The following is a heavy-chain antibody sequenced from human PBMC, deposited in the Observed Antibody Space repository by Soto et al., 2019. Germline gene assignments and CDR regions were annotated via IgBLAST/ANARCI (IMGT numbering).Heavy chain of an antibody. CDR3: ARQDDYNSGYSFDY. CDR1: GGSISSSSYY. V-gene: IGHV4-39*01. J-gene: IGHJ4*02. Sequence: SETLSLTCTVSGGSISSSSYYWGWIRQPPGKGLEWIGSIYYSGSTYYNPSLKSRVTISVDTSKNHFSLKLSSVTAADTAVYYCARQDDYNSGYSFDYWGQGTLVTVSS. CDR2: IYYSGST. D-gene: IGHD3-22*01.